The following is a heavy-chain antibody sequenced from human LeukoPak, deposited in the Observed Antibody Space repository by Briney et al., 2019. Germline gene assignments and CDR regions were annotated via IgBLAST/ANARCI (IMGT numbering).Heavy chain of an antibody. CDR2: ISSSSSYI. CDR3: ARAGDYYDSSGYQYYFDY. J-gene: IGHJ4*02. CDR1: GFTFSSYS. D-gene: IGHD3-22*01. Sequence: GGSLRLSCAASGFTFSSYSMNWVRQAPGQGLEWVSSISSSSSYIYYADSVKGRFTISRENAKNSLYLQMNSLRAEDTAVYYCARAGDYYDSSGYQYYFDYWGQGTLVTVSS. V-gene: IGHV3-21*01.